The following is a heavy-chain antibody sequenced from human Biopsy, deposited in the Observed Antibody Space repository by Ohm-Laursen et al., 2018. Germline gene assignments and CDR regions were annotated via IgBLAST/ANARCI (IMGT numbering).Heavy chain of an antibody. CDR3: ARGSGYFKLDV. CDR1: GESSSGYF. CDR2: INQSGST. Sequence: SDTLSLTCAVNGESSSGYFWNWIRQPSGKGLEWIGEINQSGSTKYNPSLKRRATLSADSSNSQFSLRLTSVTAADTAIYYCARGSGYFKLDVWGQGTTGTVSS. D-gene: IGHD5-12*01. J-gene: IGHJ6*02. V-gene: IGHV4-34*01.